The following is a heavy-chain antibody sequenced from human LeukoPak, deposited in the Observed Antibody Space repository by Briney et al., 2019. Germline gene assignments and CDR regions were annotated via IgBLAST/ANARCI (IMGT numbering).Heavy chain of an antibody. Sequence: SETLSLTCSVSGGSVNSYYWSWIRQPPGKGLEWIGYIYTTGRTNYNPSLQSRVTISVDTSKNQFSLNLSSVTAADTAVYYCAKILGSGVWYGFDIWGQGTMVTVSS. J-gene: IGHJ3*02. CDR3: AKILGSGVWYGFDI. V-gene: IGHV4-4*09. CDR2: IYTTGRT. D-gene: IGHD7-27*01. CDR1: GGSVNSYY.